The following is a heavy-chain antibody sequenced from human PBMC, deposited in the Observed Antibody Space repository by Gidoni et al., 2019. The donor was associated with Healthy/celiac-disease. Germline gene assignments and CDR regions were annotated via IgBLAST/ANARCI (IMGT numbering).Heavy chain of an antibody. CDR1: GFTVSSDA. J-gene: IGHJ4*02. CDR2: ISGSGGST. D-gene: IGHD5-12*01. V-gene: IGHV3-23*01. CDR3: AKDAADGYTLSPFDY. Sequence: EVQLLESGGGLVQPGGSLRLPCAASGFTVSSDAMSWVRQAPGKGLEWVSAISGSGGSTYYADSVKGRFTISRDNSKNTLYLQMNSLRAEDTAVYYCAKDAADGYTLSPFDYWGQGTLVTVSS.